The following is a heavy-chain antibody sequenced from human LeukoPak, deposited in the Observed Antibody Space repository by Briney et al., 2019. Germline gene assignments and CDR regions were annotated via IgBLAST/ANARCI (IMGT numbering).Heavy chain of an antibody. J-gene: IGHJ4*02. Sequence: KTSETLSPACTVSGGSISSYYWGWIRQPPRKGLEWIGSMYYSGSTYYNPSLKSRVTISINTSKNQFSLKLSSVTAADTAVYYCARAGGSGLIDYWGQGTLVTVSS. CDR1: GGSISSYY. V-gene: IGHV4-39*07. CDR2: MYYSGST. D-gene: IGHD6-19*01. CDR3: ARAGGSGLIDY.